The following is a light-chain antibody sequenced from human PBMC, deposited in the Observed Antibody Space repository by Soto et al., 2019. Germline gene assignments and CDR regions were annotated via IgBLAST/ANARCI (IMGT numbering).Light chain of an antibody. J-gene: IGLJ3*02. CDR1: SSDVGAYNY. CDR2: DVS. V-gene: IGLV2-14*03. CDR3: SSWGGASVPVL. Sequence: QSVLTQPASVSGSPGHSITISCTGTSSDVGAYNYVSWYQHHPGKAPKLMIYDVSHRPSGVSDRFSGSKSGNTASLTISGLQAEDEADYYCSSWGGASVPVLFGGGTKLTVL.